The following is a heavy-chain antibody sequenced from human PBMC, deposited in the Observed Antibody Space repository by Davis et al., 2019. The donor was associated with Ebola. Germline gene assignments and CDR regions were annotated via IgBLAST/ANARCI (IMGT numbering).Heavy chain of an antibody. J-gene: IGHJ6*02. V-gene: IGHV3-49*04. CDR2: IRSKAYGGTT. CDR1: GFTFGDYA. D-gene: IGHD3-22*01. Sequence: PGGSLRLSCTASGFTFGDYAMSWVRQAPGKGLEWVGFIRSKAYGGTTEYAASVKGRFTISRDDSKSIAYLQMNSLKTEDTAVYYCTRDSTYYYDSSGYHWDYYYYYGMDVWGQGTTVTVSS. CDR3: TRDSTYYYDSSGYHWDYYYYYGMDV.